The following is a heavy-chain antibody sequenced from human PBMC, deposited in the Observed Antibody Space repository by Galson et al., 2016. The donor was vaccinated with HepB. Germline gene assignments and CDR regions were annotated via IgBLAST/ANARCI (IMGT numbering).Heavy chain of an antibody. CDR1: GFSLSTSGMG. D-gene: IGHD3-10*01. J-gene: IGHJ4*02. CDR2: IYWDDDK. CDR3: AHSMSYYGSGTYYAPGNFDY. V-gene: IGHV2-5*02. Sequence: PALVKPTQTLTLTCTFSGFSLSTSGMGVGWIRQPPGKALEWLALIYWDDDKHYTPSLKSRLTITKDTSKNQVGLTMTNMDPVDTATYYSAHSMSYYGSGTYYAPGNFDYWGQGTLVAVSS.